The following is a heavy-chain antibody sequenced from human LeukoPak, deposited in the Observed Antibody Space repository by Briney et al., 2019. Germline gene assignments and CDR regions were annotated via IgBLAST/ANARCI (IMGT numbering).Heavy chain of an antibody. CDR3: AKGGTGWYGNWFDP. J-gene: IGHJ5*02. CDR2: ISGSGDST. CDR1: GFTFSSYA. Sequence: GGSLRLSCAASGFTFSSYAMSWVRQAPGKGLEWVSAISGSGDSTYYADSVKGRFTISRDNSKNTLYLQLNSLRAEDTAVYYCAKGGTGWYGNWFDPWGQGTLATVSS. V-gene: IGHV3-23*01. D-gene: IGHD6-19*01.